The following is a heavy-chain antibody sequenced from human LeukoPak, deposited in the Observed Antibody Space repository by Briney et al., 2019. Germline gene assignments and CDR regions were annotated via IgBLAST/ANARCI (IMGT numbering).Heavy chain of an antibody. Sequence: GGSLRLSCAASGFTFSSFEMNWVRQAPGKGLEWVSFISSSGTTIYYADSVKGRFTISRDNAKNSVYLQMNGLRAEDTAVYYCARAETYYDLLTGFSYYMDVWGKGTTVTISS. CDR1: GFTFSSFE. J-gene: IGHJ6*03. D-gene: IGHD3-9*01. V-gene: IGHV3-48*03. CDR3: ARAETYYDLLTGFSYYMDV. CDR2: ISSSGTTI.